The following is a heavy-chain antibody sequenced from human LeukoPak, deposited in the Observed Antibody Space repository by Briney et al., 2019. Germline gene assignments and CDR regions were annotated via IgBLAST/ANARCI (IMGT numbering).Heavy chain of an antibody. D-gene: IGHD6-13*01. J-gene: IGHJ4*02. V-gene: IGHV3-11*04. CDR2: ISSSGSTI. Sequence: GGSLRLSCAASGFTFSDYYMSWIRQAPGKGLEWVSYISSSGSTIYYADSVKGRFTISRDNAKNPLYLQMNSLRAEDTAVYYCARSIAAAAPDYWGQGTLVTVSS. CDR1: GFTFSDYY. CDR3: ARSIAAAAPDY.